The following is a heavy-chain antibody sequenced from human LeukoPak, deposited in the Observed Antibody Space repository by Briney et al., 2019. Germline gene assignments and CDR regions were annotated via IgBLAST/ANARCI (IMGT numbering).Heavy chain of an antibody. Sequence: HSGRCLRLSCAASGFTFSSYAMHWVRQAPGKGLEWVAVISYDGSNKYYADSVKGRFTISRDNSKNTLYLQMNSLRAEDTAVYYCAREVRGVGGAFDIWGQGTMVTVSS. J-gene: IGHJ3*02. V-gene: IGHV3-30-3*01. CDR2: ISYDGSNK. CDR1: GFTFSSYA. D-gene: IGHD3-10*01. CDR3: AREVRGVGGAFDI.